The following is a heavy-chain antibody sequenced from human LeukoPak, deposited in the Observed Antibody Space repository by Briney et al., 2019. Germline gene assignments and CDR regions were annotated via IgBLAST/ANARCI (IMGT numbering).Heavy chain of an antibody. CDR1: GFTVSSNY. CDR3: ARALVPAAIDY. V-gene: IGHV3-66*01. D-gene: IGHD2-2*01. J-gene: IGHJ4*02. CDR2: IYSGGST. Sequence: GGSLRLSCAASGFTVSSNYMSWVRQAPGKGLEWVSVIYSGGSTYYADSVKGRFTISRDNSKNTLYLQMNSLRAEDTAVYYCARALVPAAIDYWGQGTLVTVSS.